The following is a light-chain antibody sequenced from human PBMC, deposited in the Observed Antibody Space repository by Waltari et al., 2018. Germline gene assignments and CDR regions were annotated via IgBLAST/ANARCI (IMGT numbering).Light chain of an antibody. V-gene: IGLV1-44*01. Sequence: QSVLTQPPSASGTPGQRVTISCSGSSSNTESNPLNWYQQPPGTAPHLLIYRNSLRPSGVPDRFSGSQSGTSASLAISGLQSEDEATYYCATWDDRMNGRGVFGGGTKVTVL. J-gene: IGLJ3*02. CDR1: SSNTESNP. CDR2: RNS. CDR3: ATWDDRMNGRGV.